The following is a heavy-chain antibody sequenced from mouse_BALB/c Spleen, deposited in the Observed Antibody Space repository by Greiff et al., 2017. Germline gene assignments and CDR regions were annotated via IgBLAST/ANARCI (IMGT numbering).Heavy chain of an antibody. CDR3: ARHEEGTYGNYYFDY. CDR1: GYTFTSYW. J-gene: IGHJ2*01. CDR2: IDPSDSYT. Sequence: QVQLQQPGAELVKPGASVKLSCKASGYTFTSYWMHWVKQRPGQGLEWIGEIDPSDSYTNYNQKFKGKATLTVDKSSSTAYMQLSSLTSEDSAVYYCARHEEGTYGNYYFDYWGQGTTLTVSS. V-gene: IGHV1-69*02. D-gene: IGHD2-10*02.